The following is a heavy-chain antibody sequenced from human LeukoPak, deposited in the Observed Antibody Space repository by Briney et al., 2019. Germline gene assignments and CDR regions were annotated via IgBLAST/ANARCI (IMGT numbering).Heavy chain of an antibody. D-gene: IGHD2/OR15-2a*01. Sequence: GGSLRLSCAASGFTFSSYEMNWVRQAPGKGLEWVSYISSSGSTKYYADSVKGRFTISRDNSKNTLYLQMNSLRAGDTAVYYCAKVGTVYFPLDFWGQGTLVTVSS. CDR2: ISSSGSTK. V-gene: IGHV3-48*03. J-gene: IGHJ4*02. CDR3: AKVGTVYFPLDF. CDR1: GFTFSSYE.